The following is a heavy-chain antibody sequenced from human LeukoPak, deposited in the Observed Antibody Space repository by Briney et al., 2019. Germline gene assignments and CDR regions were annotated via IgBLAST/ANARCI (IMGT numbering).Heavy chain of an antibody. CDR3: ARGYYTIDY. Sequence: SETLSLTCAVYGGSFSGYYWSWIRQPPGKGLEWIGEINHSGSTNYNPSLKRRVTISVDTSKNQFSLKLSSVTAADTAVYYCARGYYTIDYWGQGTLVTVSS. CDR1: GGSFSGYY. J-gene: IGHJ4*02. D-gene: IGHD3-3*01. CDR2: INHSGST. V-gene: IGHV4-34*01.